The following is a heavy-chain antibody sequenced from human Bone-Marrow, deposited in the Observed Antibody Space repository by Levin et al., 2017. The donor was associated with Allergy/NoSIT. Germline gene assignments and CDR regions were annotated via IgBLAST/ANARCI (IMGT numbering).Heavy chain of an antibody. CDR2: INYNGVT. CDR1: GGSFSNYF. CDR3: ARGGSFYFYYMDV. J-gene: IGHJ6*03. V-gene: IGHV4-34*01. Sequence: PGGSLRLSCNIYGGSFSNYFYSWVRQPPGKGLEWIGEINYNGVTNYNPSLKSRVTISADTSRNQFSLNMRLVTAADTATYYCARGGSFYFYYMDVWGKGTTVTVSS.